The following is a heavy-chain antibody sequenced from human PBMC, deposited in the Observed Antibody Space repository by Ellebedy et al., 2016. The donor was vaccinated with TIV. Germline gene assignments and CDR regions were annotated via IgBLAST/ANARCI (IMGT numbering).Heavy chain of an antibody. CDR2: ITGSADGT. CDR3: AKAGSHDILTGYFMAYYYYMDV. Sequence: GESLKISCAASGFTFSSYAMSWVRQAPGKGLEWVSVITGSADGTYYADSLRGRFTISRDNSRNTLYLQMNSLRAADTAVYYCAKAGSHDILTGYFMAYYYYMDVWGKGTTVTVSS. CDR1: GFTFSSYA. D-gene: IGHD3-9*01. V-gene: IGHV3-23*01. J-gene: IGHJ6*03.